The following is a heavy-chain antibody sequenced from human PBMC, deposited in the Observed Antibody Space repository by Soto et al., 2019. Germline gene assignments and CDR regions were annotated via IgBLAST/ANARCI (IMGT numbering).Heavy chain of an antibody. J-gene: IGHJ6*02. CDR3: ASVETQRYYYGMDV. CDR1: GGTFSSYA. V-gene: IGHV1-69*12. D-gene: IGHD2-15*01. CDR2: IIPIFGTA. Sequence: QVQLVQSGAEVKKPESSVKVSCKASGGTFSSYAISRVRQAPGQGLEWMGGIIPIFGTADYAQKFQGRVTITADESTSTAYMELSSLRSEDTAVYYCASVETQRYYYGMDVWGQGTTVTVSS.